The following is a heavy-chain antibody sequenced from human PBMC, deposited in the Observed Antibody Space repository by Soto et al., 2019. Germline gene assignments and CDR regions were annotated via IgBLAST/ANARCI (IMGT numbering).Heavy chain of an antibody. CDR3: AKGDYYDSSGYYRFDY. J-gene: IGHJ4*02. CDR2: ISWDGGST. CDR1: GFTFDDYT. V-gene: IGHV3-43*01. Sequence: EVQLVESGGVVVQPGGSLRLSCAASGFTFDDYTMHWVRQAPGKGLEWVSLISWDGGSTYYADSVKGRFTISRDNSKNSLYLQMNSLRTDDTALYYCAKGDYYDSSGYYRFDYWGQGTLVIVSS. D-gene: IGHD3-22*01.